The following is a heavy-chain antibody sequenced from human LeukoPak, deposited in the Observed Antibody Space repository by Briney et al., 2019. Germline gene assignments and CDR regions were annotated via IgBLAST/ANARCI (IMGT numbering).Heavy chain of an antibody. CDR1: GGSFSGYY. Sequence: SSETLSLTCAVYGGSFSGYYWSWIRQPPGKGLGWIGEINHSGSTNYNPSLKSRVTISVDTSKNQFSLKLSSVTAADTAVYYCARGDIYDSTFFDYWGQGTLVTVSS. CDR2: INHSGST. V-gene: IGHV4-34*01. J-gene: IGHJ4*02. D-gene: IGHD3-22*01. CDR3: ARGDIYDSTFFDY.